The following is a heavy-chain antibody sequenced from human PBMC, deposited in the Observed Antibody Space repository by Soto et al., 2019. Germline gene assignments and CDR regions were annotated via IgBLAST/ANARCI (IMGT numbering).Heavy chain of an antibody. Sequence: PGGSLRLSCTASGFTFYNTWMSWVRQAPGKGLEWVGRVKSKTDGGATDYTAPVKGRFTISREDSQNTLYLQMNSLQTDDTAVYYYTTDRRSGYDPQFDFWGQGTLVTVSS. J-gene: IGHJ4*02. D-gene: IGHD5-12*01. V-gene: IGHV3-15*01. CDR3: TTDRRSGYDPQFDF. CDR1: GFTFYNTW. CDR2: VKSKTDGGAT.